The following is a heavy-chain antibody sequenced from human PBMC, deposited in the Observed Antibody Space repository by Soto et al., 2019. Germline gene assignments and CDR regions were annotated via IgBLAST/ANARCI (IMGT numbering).Heavy chain of an antibody. V-gene: IGHV3-15*01. CDR1: GFTFTNAW. CDR2: IKSKTDGGTT. D-gene: IGHD3-22*01. Sequence: AGGSLRLSCAASGFTFTNAWMTWVRQAPGKGLEWVGHIKSKTDGGTTDYAAPVKGRFTISRDDSKNTAYLEMNSLKTEDTAVYYCITDENYYDSSGYYYRDYWGQGTLVTVSS. J-gene: IGHJ4*02. CDR3: ITDENYYDSSGYYYRDY.